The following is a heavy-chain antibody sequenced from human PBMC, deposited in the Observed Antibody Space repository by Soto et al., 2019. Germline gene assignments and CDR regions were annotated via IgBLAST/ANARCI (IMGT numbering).Heavy chain of an antibody. CDR3: AKVRIGRSDAFDI. D-gene: IGHD2-15*01. CDR2: ISGSGGIT. V-gene: IGHV3-23*01. Sequence: EVQLLESGGGLVQPGGSLRLSCAASGFTFSSYAMSWVRQAPGKGLEWVSTISGSGGITYNADSVKGRFTISRDNSKNTLYLQMKSLRAEDTAAYYCAKVRIGRSDAFDIWGQGTMVTVSS. J-gene: IGHJ3*02. CDR1: GFTFSSYA.